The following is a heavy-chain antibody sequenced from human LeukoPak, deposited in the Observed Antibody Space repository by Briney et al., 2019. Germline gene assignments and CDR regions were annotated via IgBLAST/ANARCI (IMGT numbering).Heavy chain of an antibody. Sequence: SETLSLTCAVYGGSFSGYYWSWIRQPPGKGLEWIGEINHSGSTNYNPSLKSRVTISVDTSKNQFSLKLSSVTAADTAVYYCASLPVDRYDSSGYYPPFDYWGQGTLVTVSS. J-gene: IGHJ4*02. CDR2: INHSGST. V-gene: IGHV4-34*01. CDR1: GGSFSGYY. D-gene: IGHD3-22*01. CDR3: ASLPVDRYDSSGYYPPFDY.